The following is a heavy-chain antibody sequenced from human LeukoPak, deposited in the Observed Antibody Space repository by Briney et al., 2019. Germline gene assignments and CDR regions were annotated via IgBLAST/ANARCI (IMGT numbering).Heavy chain of an antibody. CDR3: ATNSGTPPRYMNV. CDR2: IKGDGSVT. CDR1: GFTFSSYY. D-gene: IGHD1-26*01. V-gene: IGHV3-74*01. Sequence: GGSLRLSCAASGFTFSSYYIHWVRQAPGEGLVWVSRIKGDGSVTGYADSVKGRFTISRDNAKNTLYLQMNSLRAEDTAVYYCATNSGTPPRYMNVWGKGTTVSVSS. J-gene: IGHJ6*03.